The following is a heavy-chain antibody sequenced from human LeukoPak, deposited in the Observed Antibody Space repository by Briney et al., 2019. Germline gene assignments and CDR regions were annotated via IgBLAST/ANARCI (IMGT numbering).Heavy chain of an antibody. Sequence: SQTLSLTCAISGDSVSSNSAAWNWIRQSPSRGLEWLGRTYYRSKWYNDYAVSVKSRITINPDTSKNQFSLQLNSVTPEDTAVYYCARDRPGPRRLTGDLWCAFDIWGQGTMVTVSS. CDR1: GDSVSSNSAA. CDR2: TYYRSKWYN. CDR3: ARDRPGPRRLTGDLWCAFDI. V-gene: IGHV6-1*01. D-gene: IGHD7-27*01. J-gene: IGHJ3*02.